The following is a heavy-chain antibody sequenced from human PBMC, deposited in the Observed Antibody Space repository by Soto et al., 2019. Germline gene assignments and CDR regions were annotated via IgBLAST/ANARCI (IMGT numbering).Heavy chain of an antibody. D-gene: IGHD6-6*01. V-gene: IGHV3-7*01. CDR1: GFTFSSYW. CDR2: IKQDGSEK. CDR3: ARRGYSSSSWFDP. Sequence: GGSLRLSCAASGFTFSSYWMSWVRQAPGKGLEWVANIKQDGSEKYYVDSVKGRFTISRDNAKNSLYLQMNSLRAEDPAVYYCARRGYSSSSWFDPWGQGTLVTVSS. J-gene: IGHJ5*02.